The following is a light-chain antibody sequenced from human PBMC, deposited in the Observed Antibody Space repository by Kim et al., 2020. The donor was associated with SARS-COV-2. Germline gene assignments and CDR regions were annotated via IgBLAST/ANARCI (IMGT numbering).Light chain of an antibody. CDR1: SLRNYY. CDR3: NSRDSSGNHLGV. Sequence: SSELTQDPAVSVALGQTVRITCQGDSLRNYYASWYQQKPGQAPVLVIYGKNNRPSGIPDRSSGSSSGDTASMTITGAQAEDEADYYCNSRDSSGNHLGVFGTGTKVTVL. CDR2: GKN. J-gene: IGLJ1*01. V-gene: IGLV3-19*01.